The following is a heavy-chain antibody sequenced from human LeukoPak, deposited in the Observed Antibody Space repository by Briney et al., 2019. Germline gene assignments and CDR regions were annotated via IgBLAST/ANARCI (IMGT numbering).Heavy chain of an antibody. CDR1: GFTFRTYA. CDR2: ISSSGSTI. Sequence: GGSLRLSCAASGFTFRTYAMSWVRQAPGKGLEWVSYISSSGSTIYYADSVKGRFTISRDNAKNSLYLQMNSLRAEDTAVYYCARDANGDYGYWFDPWGQGTLVTVSS. V-gene: IGHV3-48*04. J-gene: IGHJ5*02. CDR3: ARDANGDYGYWFDP. D-gene: IGHD4-17*01.